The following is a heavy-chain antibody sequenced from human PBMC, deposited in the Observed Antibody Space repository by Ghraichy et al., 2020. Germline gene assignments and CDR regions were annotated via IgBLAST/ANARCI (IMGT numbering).Heavy chain of an antibody. Sequence: GSLNISCAASGFTFSSYAMSWVRQAPGKGLEWVSAISGSGGSTYYADSVKGRFTISRDNSKNTLYLQMNSLRAEDTAVYYCAKSGPYYYGSGSSDYWGQGTLVTVSS. CDR3: AKSGPYYYGSGSSDY. D-gene: IGHD3-10*01. CDR2: ISGSGGST. CDR1: GFTFSSYA. V-gene: IGHV3-23*01. J-gene: IGHJ4*02.